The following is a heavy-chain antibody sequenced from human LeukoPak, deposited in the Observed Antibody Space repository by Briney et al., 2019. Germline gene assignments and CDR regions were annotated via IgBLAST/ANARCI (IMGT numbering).Heavy chain of an antibody. CDR3: ARHPGPTTTGPLDY. V-gene: IGHV4-39*01. CDR1: GGSISSGSYY. D-gene: IGHD1-26*01. CDR2: IYYSGST. J-gene: IGHJ4*02. Sequence: SETLSLTCTVSGGSISSGSYYWGWIRQPPGKGLEWIGSIYYSGSTYYNPSLKSRVTISVDTSKNQFSLKLSSVTAADTAVYYCARHPGPTTTGPLDYWGQGTLVTVSS.